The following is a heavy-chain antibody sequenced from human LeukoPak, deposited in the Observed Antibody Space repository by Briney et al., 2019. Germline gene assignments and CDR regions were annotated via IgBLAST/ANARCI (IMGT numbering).Heavy chain of an antibody. CDR1: GGSFSGYY. D-gene: IGHD5-18*01. V-gene: IGHV4-34*01. CDR2: INHSGST. Sequence: SETLSLTCAVYGGSFSGYYWSWIRQPPGKGLEWIGEINHSGSTNYNPSLKSRVTISVDTSKNQFSLKLSSVTAEDTAVYYCARAELLRDSYGYGYYYYYMDVWGKGTTVTVSS. CDR3: ARAELLRDSYGYGYYYYYMDV. J-gene: IGHJ6*03.